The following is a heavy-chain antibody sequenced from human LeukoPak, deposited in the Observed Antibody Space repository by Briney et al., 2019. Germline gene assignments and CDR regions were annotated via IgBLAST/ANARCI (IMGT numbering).Heavy chain of an antibody. J-gene: IGHJ5*02. CDR1: GGTFSSYA. Sequence: SVKVSCKASGGTFSSYAVRWLHQPAGQGLDWMEWIIPPFGTANYEQKFKGRVTITADESTRTVYMELSSLRSEDTAVNYCATGGQVNYRHWFDPWGQGTLVTVSS. D-gene: IGHD3-16*02. CDR3: ATGGQVNYRHWFDP. CDR2: IIPPFGTA. V-gene: IGHV1-69*13.